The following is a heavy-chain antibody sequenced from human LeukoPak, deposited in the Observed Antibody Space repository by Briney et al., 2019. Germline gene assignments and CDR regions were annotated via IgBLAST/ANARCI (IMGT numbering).Heavy chain of an antibody. CDR1: GDRLSSNSAA. V-gene: IGHV6-1*01. Sequence: SQTLSLTCAISGDRLSSNSAAWNWIRQSPSRGLEWLGRTYYRSKWYNDYAGSVKSRIIINADTSKNQFYLQLNSVTPEDKAVYYCGREEGVEPGTHCCGMDVWGQGSTVTDCS. J-gene: IGHJ6*02. CDR3: GREEGVEPGTHCCGMDV. D-gene: IGHD1-1*01. CDR2: TYYRSKWYN.